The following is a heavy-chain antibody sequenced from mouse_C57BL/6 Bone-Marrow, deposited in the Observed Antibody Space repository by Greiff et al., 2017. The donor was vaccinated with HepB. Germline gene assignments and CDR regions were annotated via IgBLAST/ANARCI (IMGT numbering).Heavy chain of an antibody. Sequence: VKLMESGAELVKPGASVKLSCKASGYTFTEYTIHWVKQRSGQGLEWIGWFYPGSGSIKYNEKFKDKATLTADKSSSTVYMELSRLTSEDSAVYFCARHEDNYASGDYFDYWGQGTTLTVSS. CDR2: FYPGSGSI. J-gene: IGHJ2*01. D-gene: IGHD2-1*01. V-gene: IGHV1-62-2*01. CDR1: GYTFTEYT. CDR3: ARHEDNYASGDYFDY.